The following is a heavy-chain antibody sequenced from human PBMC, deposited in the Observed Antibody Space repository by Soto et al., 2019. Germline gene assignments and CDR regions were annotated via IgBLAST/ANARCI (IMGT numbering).Heavy chain of an antibody. V-gene: IGHV4-59*08. Sequence: SETLSLTCTVSGGSISSYYWSWIRQPPGKGLEWIGYIYYSGSTNYNPSLKSRVTISVDTSKNQISLKLSSVTAADTAVYYCARRIAYDHYYYYYYMDVWGKGTTVTVSS. D-gene: IGHD2-21*01. CDR2: IYYSGST. J-gene: IGHJ6*03. CDR1: GGSISSYY. CDR3: ARRIAYDHYYYYYYMDV.